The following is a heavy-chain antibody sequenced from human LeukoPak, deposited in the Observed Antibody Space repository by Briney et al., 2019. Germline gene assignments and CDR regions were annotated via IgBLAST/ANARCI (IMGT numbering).Heavy chain of an antibody. CDR1: VGSISSHY. D-gene: IGHD3-22*01. V-gene: IGHV4-59*11. CDR2: IYYSGST. Sequence: SETLSLTCTVSVGSISSHYWSWIRQPPGKGLGWIGYIYYSGSTNYNPSLKSRVTISVDTSKNQFSLKLSSVTAADTAVYYCVRGLLLRRDWFDPWGQGTLVTVSS. CDR3: VRGLLLRRDWFDP. J-gene: IGHJ5*02.